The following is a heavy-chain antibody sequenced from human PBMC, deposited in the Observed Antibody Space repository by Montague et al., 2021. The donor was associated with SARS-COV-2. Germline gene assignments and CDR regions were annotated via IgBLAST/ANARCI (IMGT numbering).Heavy chain of an antibody. V-gene: IGHV4-59*01. CDR3: ARDWAVLTRDGYNYGWFDP. J-gene: IGHJ5*02. Sequence: SETLSLTCSVSGGSISGYCWSWIRQSPGKGLEWVGYIYYTGGTNYNPSLESRVTISLDTSKTQFSLRLSSVTPADTAVYYCARDWAVLTRDGYNYGWFDPWGPGTLVTVSS. CDR1: GGSISGYC. D-gene: IGHD5-24*01. CDR2: IYYTGGT.